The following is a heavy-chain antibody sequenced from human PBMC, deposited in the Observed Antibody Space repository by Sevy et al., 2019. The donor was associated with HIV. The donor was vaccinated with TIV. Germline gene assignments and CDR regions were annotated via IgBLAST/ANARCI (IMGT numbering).Heavy chain of an antibody. Sequence: ASVKVSCKASGYTFTGYYMHWVRQAPGQGLEWMGWINPNSGGTNYAQKFQGRVTMTRDTSISTAYMELSRLRSDDTAVYYCARVYCSSTSCSRYYYYYGMDVWGQGTTVTVSS. D-gene: IGHD2-2*01. CDR2: INPNSGGT. J-gene: IGHJ6*02. CDR3: ARVYCSSTSCSRYYYYYGMDV. V-gene: IGHV1-2*02. CDR1: GYTFTGYY.